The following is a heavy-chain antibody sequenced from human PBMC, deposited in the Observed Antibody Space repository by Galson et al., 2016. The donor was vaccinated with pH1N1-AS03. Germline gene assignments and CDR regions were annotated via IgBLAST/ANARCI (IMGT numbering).Heavy chain of an antibody. D-gene: IGHD7-27*01. CDR1: GYNFTSYW. CDR3: ARPSPLGIPGRKGLYAFDF. J-gene: IGHJ3*01. Sequence: QSGAEVKKPGESLRISCKVYGYNFTSYWIGWVRQMPGKGLEWLGIMYPEDSDIRYSPSLRGQVTISADKSISTAYLQWTSLEASDSAIYFCARPSPLGIPGRKGLYAFDFWGQGTKVTVFS. CDR2: MYPEDSDI. V-gene: IGHV5-51*03.